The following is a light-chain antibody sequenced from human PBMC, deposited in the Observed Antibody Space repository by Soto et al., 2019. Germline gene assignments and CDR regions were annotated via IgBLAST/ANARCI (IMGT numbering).Light chain of an antibody. Sequence: EIVMTQSPATLSVSPGERVTLSCRASQSVSSNLAWYQQKPGQAPRLLIYGASTRATGIPARFSGSGSGTEFTLTISSLQSEDFAVYYCQQYHNWPPFTFGQGIKLEIE. V-gene: IGKV3-15*01. CDR1: QSVSSN. CDR2: GAS. CDR3: QQYHNWPPFT. J-gene: IGKJ2*01.